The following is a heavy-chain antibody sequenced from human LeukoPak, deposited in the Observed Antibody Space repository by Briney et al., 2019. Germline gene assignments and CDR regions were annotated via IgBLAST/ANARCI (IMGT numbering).Heavy chain of an antibody. D-gene: IGHD6-13*01. CDR2: ISSSGSTI. V-gene: IGHV3-11*04. CDR3: AKDIAGGQQLVPDY. J-gene: IGHJ4*02. CDR1: GFTFSDYY. Sequence: GGSLRLSCAASGFTFSDYYMSWIRQAPGKGLEWVSYISSSGSTIYYADSVKGRFTISRDNSKNTLYLQMNSLRAEDTAVYYCAKDIAGGQQLVPDYWGQGTLVTVSS.